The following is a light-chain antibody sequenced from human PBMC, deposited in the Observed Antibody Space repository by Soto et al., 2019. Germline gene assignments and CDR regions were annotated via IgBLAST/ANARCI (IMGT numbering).Light chain of an antibody. CDR1: QSVSSSY. Sequence: EIVLTQSPGTLSLSPGERATLSCRASQSVSSSYLAWYQQKPGQAPRLLIYGVSSRATAIPDRFSGSGSGTDFTLTISRLEPEDFAVYYCQHYDSSLYTFGQGTKLEIK. CDR3: QHYDSSLYT. CDR2: GVS. J-gene: IGKJ2*01. V-gene: IGKV3-20*01.